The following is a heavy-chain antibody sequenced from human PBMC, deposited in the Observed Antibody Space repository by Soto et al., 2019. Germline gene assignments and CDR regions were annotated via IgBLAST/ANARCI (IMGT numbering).Heavy chain of an antibody. Sequence: PGGSLRLSCAASGFTFSSYAMHWVRQAPGKGLEWVAVISYDGSNKYYADSVKGRFTISRDNSKNTLYLQMNSLRAEDTAVYYCARGINHFLFDYWGQGTLVTVSS. J-gene: IGHJ4*02. CDR3: ARGINHFLFDY. CDR1: GFTFSSYA. V-gene: IGHV3-30-3*01. CDR2: ISYDGSNK. D-gene: IGHD2-15*01.